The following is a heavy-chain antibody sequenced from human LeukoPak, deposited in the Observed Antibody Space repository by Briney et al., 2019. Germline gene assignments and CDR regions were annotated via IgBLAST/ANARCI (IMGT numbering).Heavy chain of an antibody. CDR2: IKQDGSEK. Sequence: PGGSLRLSCAASGFTFSSYWMSWVRQAPGKGLEWVANIKQDGSEKYYVDSVKGRFTISRDNSKNTLYLQMKSLRAEDTAVYYCAKDCGGDCYSHSWGQGTLVTVSS. D-gene: IGHD2-21*02. CDR3: AKDCGGDCYSHS. J-gene: IGHJ4*02. V-gene: IGHV3-7*01. CDR1: GFTFSSYW.